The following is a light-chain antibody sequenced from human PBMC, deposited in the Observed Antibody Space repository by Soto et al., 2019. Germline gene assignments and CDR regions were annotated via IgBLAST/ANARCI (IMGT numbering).Light chain of an antibody. V-gene: IGLV1-40*01. CDR1: SSNLGAGYD. Sequence: QSVLTQPPSVSGAPGQRVTISCTGNSSNLGAGYDVHWYQQLPGAAPKLVIFGNRNRPSGVPERFSGSKSGTSASLAITGLQAEDEADYYCCSSASSYTSVVFGGGTKLTVL. CDR2: GNR. CDR3: CSSASSYTSVV. J-gene: IGLJ2*01.